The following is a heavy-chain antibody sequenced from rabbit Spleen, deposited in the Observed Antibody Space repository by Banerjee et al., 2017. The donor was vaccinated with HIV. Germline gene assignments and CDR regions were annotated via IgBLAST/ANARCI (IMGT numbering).Heavy chain of an antibody. V-gene: IGHV1S40*01. Sequence: QSLEESGGGLVKPGGTLTLTCKASGIDFRTYYNICWVRQAPGKGLEWIGCIELGSSGFTYFASWAKGRFTITKASSTTVTLQMTSLTVADTATYFCARDSGGHNSRPDYLDLWGPGTLVTVS. CDR1: GIDFRTYYN. CDR3: ARDSGGHNSRPDYLDL. CDR2: IELGSSGFT. J-gene: IGHJ4*01. D-gene: IGHD2-1*01.